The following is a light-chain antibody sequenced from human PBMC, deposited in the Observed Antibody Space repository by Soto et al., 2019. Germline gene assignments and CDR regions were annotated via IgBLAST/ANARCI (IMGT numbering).Light chain of an antibody. V-gene: IGKV3-20*01. CDR3: QQYGSSPPYT. J-gene: IGKJ2*01. CDR2: AAS. Sequence: EIVLTQSPGTLSLSPGERATLSCRASQSVTSGNLAWYQQKPGQAPRLLIYAASSRATNIPDRFSGSGSGTDFTLTISRLETEDFAVDYCQQYGSSPPYTCGQGTKLEIK. CDR1: QSVTSGN.